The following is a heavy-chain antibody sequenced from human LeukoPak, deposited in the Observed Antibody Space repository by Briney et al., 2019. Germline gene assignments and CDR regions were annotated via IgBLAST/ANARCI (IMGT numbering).Heavy chain of an antibody. CDR3: ASSGFTGPYYYYMDV. Sequence: SVKVSCKASGGTFSSYAISWVRQAPGQGLEWMGGIIPIFGTANYAQKFQGRVTITADKSTSTAYMELSSLRSEDTAVYYCASSGFTGPYYYYMDVWGKGTTVTVSS. CDR1: GGTFSSYA. CDR2: IIPIFGTA. V-gene: IGHV1-69*06. J-gene: IGHJ6*03. D-gene: IGHD1-14*01.